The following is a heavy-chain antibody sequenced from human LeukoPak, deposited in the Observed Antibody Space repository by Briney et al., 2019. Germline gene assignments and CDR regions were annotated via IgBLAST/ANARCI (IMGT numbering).Heavy chain of an antibody. CDR3: AKDLIVATQEFDY. V-gene: IGHV3-23*01. D-gene: IGHD5-12*01. J-gene: IGHJ4*02. CDR1: GFTFSSYA. Sequence: GGSLRLSCAASGFTFSSYAMSWVRQAPGKGLEWVSAISGSGGSTYYADSVKDRFTISRDNSKNTLYLQMNSLRAEDTAVYYCAKDLIVATQEFDYWGQGTLVTVSS. CDR2: ISGSGGST.